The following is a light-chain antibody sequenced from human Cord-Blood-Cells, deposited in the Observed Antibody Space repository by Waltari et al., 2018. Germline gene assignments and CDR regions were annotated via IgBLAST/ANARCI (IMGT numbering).Light chain of an antibody. V-gene: IGLV2-14*01. Sequence: SALTQPASVSGSPGQSITISCTGTSSDVGGYNYVSWYQQHPGKAPKLMIYDVSNRPSRVSNRFSGSKSGNTASLTISGLQAEDEADYYCSSYTSSSTGVFGGGTKLTVL. CDR3: SSYTSSSTGV. CDR1: SSDVGGYNY. J-gene: IGLJ2*01. CDR2: DVS.